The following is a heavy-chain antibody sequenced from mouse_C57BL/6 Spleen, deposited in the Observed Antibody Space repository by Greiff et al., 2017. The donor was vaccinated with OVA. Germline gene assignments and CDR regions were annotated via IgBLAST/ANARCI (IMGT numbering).Heavy chain of an antibody. D-gene: IGHD4-1*01. CDR3: ARGGNWDGAWFAY. CDR2: IDPSDSET. J-gene: IGHJ3*01. V-gene: IGHV1-52*01. CDR1: GYTFTSYW. Sequence: QVQLQQPGAELVRPGSSVKLSCKASGYTFTSYWMHWVKQRPIQGLEWIGNIDPSDSETHYNQKFKDKATLTVDKSSSTAYMQLSSLTSEDSAVYYCARGGNWDGAWFAYWGQGTLVTVSA.